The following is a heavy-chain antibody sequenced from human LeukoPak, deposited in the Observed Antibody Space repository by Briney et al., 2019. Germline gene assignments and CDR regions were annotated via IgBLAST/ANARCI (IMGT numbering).Heavy chain of an antibody. CDR1: GYTFTSYD. V-gene: IGHV1-8*01. Sequence: ASVKVSCKASGYTFTSYDINWVRQATGQGLKWMGWMNPNSGNTGYAQKFQGRVTMTRNTSISTAYMELSSLRSEDTAVYYCARDPYSSSWYTYYYYGMDVWGQGTTVTVSS. CDR3: ARDPYSSSWYTYYYYGMDV. J-gene: IGHJ6*02. CDR2: MNPNSGNT. D-gene: IGHD6-13*01.